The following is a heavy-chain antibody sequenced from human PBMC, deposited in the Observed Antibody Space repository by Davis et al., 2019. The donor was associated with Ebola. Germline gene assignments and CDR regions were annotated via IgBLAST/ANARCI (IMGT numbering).Heavy chain of an antibody. CDR3: ARHGSWGSSWPPGDWFDP. Sequence: AASVKVSCKASGYIFTSYGISWVRQAPGQGLEWMGWISAYNGNTNYAQKLQGRVTMTTDTSTSTAYMELRSLRSDDTAVYYCARHGSWGSSWPPGDWFDPWGQGTLVTVSS. CDR1: GYIFTSYG. V-gene: IGHV1-18*01. CDR2: ISAYNGNT. J-gene: IGHJ5*02. D-gene: IGHD6-13*01.